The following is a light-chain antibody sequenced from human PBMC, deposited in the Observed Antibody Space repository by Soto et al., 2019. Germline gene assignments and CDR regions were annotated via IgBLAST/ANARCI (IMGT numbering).Light chain of an antibody. Sequence: QSVLTQPASVSGSPGQSITISCTGTSSDVGGYNYVSWYQQHPGKAPKLMIYEVSNRPSGVSNRFSGSKSGTSASLAITGLQAEDEADYYCQSYDSSLNDWVFGGGTKLTVL. CDR1: SSDVGGYNY. J-gene: IGLJ3*02. V-gene: IGLV2-14*01. CDR2: EVS. CDR3: QSYDSSLNDWV.